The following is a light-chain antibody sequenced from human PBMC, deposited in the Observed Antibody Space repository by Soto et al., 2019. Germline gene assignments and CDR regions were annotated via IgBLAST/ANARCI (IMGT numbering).Light chain of an antibody. V-gene: IGLV1-44*01. CDR1: TSNIEANS. J-gene: IGLJ2*01. Sequence: QTVVTQPPSASGTPGQRVTISCSGSTSNIEANSADWYQQLPGTAPKLLIYSNDQRPSGVPDRFSGSKSGTSASLAISGLQSEDEADYYCAAWDDSLNVVVFGGGTQLTVL. CDR3: AAWDDSLNVVV. CDR2: SND.